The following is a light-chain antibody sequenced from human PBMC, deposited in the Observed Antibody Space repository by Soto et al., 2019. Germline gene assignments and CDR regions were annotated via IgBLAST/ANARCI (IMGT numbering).Light chain of an antibody. CDR3: QRSYSTPLT. V-gene: IGKV1-39*01. J-gene: IGKJ4*01. CDR2: AAS. CDR1: QSISSY. Sequence: DIQMTQSPSSLSASVGDRVTITCRASQSISSYLNWYQQKPGKAPKLLIYAASSLQSGVPSRFSGSGSGTDFTLTISSLQPEDCATSCCQRSYSTPLTVGGGPKVEIK.